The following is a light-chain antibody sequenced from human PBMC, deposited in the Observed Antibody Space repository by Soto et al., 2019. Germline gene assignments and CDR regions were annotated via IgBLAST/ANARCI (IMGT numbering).Light chain of an antibody. CDR3: QSYDSSLSGRV. J-gene: IGLJ1*01. V-gene: IGLV1-40*01. CDR2: GNS. Sequence: QSVLTQPPSVSGAPGQRVTISCTGSSSNIGAGYDVHWYQQLPGTAPKLLISGNSNRPSGVPDRFSGSKSGTSASLAITGLQAEDEADYDCQSYDSSLSGRVFGTGTKLTVL. CDR1: SSNIGAGYD.